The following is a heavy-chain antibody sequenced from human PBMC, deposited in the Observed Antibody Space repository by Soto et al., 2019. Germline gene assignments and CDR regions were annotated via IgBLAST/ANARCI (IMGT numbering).Heavy chain of an antibody. D-gene: IGHD3-10*01. CDR2: VDPSDSYT. J-gene: IGHJ5*02. CDR1: GYTFTTFW. V-gene: IGHV5-10-1*01. Sequence: GESLKISCTGFGYTFTTFWISWVRQMPGKGLEWMGRVDPSDSYTNYSPSFQLHGTTQPDKSISTAYLQEGRLKASDTAMDYCARLYCNTNTGDSWFDPWGQGTPVTVSS. CDR3: ARLYCNTNTGDSWFDP.